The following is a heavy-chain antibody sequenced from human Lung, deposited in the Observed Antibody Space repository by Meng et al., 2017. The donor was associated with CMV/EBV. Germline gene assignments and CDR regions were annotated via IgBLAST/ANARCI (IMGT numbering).Heavy chain of an antibody. D-gene: IGHD3-3*01. CDR3: ARDRGFGITILSNWFDP. CDR1: GFTFSDYY. Sequence: SGFTFSDYYMSWIRQAPGKGLEWVSYISSSGSTIYYAGSVKDRFTISRDNAKNSLYLQMNSLRAEDTAVYYCARDRGFGITILSNWFDPWGQGTLVTVSS. CDR2: ISSSGSTI. V-gene: IGHV3-11*04. J-gene: IGHJ5*02.